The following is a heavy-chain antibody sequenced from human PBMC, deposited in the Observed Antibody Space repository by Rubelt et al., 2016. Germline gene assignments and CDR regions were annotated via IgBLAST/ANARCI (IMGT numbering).Heavy chain of an antibody. V-gene: IGHV3-33*01. CDR2: IQSDGSKE. J-gene: IGHJ5*01. D-gene: IGHD6-19*01. Sequence: QVPLAESGGGVVQPGRSLRLSCAASGFTFSLYGMHWVRQAPGKGLEWVAGIQSDGSKEYYMDSVTGRFTVSRDNFQNTLYLQMRSLSAVNAAVLCCTRAVYTREQCSNVDSWGQGSRVTASS. CDR1: GFTFSLYG. CDR3: TRAVYTREQCSNVDS.